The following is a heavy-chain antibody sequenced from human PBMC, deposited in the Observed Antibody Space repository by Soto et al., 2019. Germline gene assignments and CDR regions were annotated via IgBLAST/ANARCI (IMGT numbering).Heavy chain of an antibody. Sequence: GASVKVSCKASGYTFTSYGISWVRQAPGQGLEWMGWISAYNGNTNYAQKLQGRVTMTTDTSTSTAYMELRSLRSDDTAVYYCAYREGVEAGHTYYYYYYGMDVWGQGTTVTVSS. CDR3: AYREGVEAGHTYYYYYYGMDV. J-gene: IGHJ6*02. CDR2: ISAYNGNT. CDR1: GYTFTSYG. D-gene: IGHD6-13*01. V-gene: IGHV1-18*01.